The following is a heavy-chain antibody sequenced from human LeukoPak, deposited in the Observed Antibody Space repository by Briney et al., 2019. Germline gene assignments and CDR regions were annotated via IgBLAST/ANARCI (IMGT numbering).Heavy chain of an antibody. CDR1: GFTFSSYA. CDR2: ISYDGNYK. J-gene: IGHJ4*02. Sequence: GGSLRLSCAASGFTFSSYAMHWVRQAPGKGLEWVADISYDGNYKDYADSVKGRFTISRDNSKNTLYMEVNSLRVEDTAIYFCARARPPNREFDYWGRGTLVTVSS. V-gene: IGHV3-30-3*01. CDR3: ARARPPNREFDY. D-gene: IGHD1-14*01.